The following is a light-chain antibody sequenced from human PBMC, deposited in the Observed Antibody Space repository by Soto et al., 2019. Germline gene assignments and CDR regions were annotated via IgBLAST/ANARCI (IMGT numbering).Light chain of an antibody. V-gene: IGLV2-14*01. CDR1: SRDSGSYNR. Sequence: QSSLTQPASVSGSPGQSITISCTGTSRDSGSYNRVSWYQQHPGKAPKLIIYEVTDRPSGVSNRFSGSKSGNTASLTISGLQPEDEAEYYCSSYTNINTRASVFGTGTKFTVL. CDR3: SSYTNINTRASV. J-gene: IGLJ1*01. CDR2: EVT.